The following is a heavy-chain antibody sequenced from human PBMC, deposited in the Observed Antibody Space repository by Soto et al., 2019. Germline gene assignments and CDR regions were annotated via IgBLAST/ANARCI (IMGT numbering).Heavy chain of an antibody. V-gene: IGHV4-59*01. D-gene: IGHD3-22*01. Sequence: PSETLSLTCTVSGGSISSYYCSWIRQPPGKGLEWIGYIYYSGSTNYNPSLKSRVTISVDTSKNQFSLKLSSVTAADTAVYYCASTHYYDSSGYPNWFDPWGQGTLVTVSS. J-gene: IGHJ5*02. CDR2: IYYSGST. CDR1: GGSISSYY. CDR3: ASTHYYDSSGYPNWFDP.